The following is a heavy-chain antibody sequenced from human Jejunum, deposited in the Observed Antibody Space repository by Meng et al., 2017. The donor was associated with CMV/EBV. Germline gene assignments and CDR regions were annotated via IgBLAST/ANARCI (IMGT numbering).Heavy chain of an antibody. CDR1: GGSVSGGGYY. J-gene: IGHJ4*02. V-gene: IGHV4-31*03. CDR3: ARVSSGWDYFDY. CDR2: IYYSGST. Sequence: VQLQESGPGLVKPSQTLSLTCTVSGGSVSGGGYYWTWILQHPGKGLEWFGHIYYSGSTFYNPSLKRRVIISIGTSKNQFSLNLRSVTAADTAVYYCARVSSGWDYFDYWGQGTLVTVSS. D-gene: IGHD6-19*01.